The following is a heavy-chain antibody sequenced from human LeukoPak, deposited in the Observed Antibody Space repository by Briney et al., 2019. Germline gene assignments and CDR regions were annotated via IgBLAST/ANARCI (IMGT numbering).Heavy chain of an antibody. CDR2: IIPIFGIV. CDR1: GGTFSSYG. D-gene: IGHD5-12*01. CDR3: ARGARGYSGGFDSLLYFDC. V-gene: IGHV1-69*05. Sequence: GSSVKVSCKASGGTFSSYGMSWVRQAPGQGLEWMGMIIPIFGIVNHAQKFQDRVTVTTDESTTTVYMELSSLRSEDTAVYYCARGARGYSGGFDSLLYFDCWGQGTLVTVSS. J-gene: IGHJ4*02.